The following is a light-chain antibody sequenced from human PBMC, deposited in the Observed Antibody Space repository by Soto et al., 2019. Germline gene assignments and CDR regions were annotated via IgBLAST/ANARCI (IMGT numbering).Light chain of an antibody. CDR2: GSS. CDR3: HQYYSSIT. J-gene: IGKJ4*01. Sequence: EIVLTQSPGTLSLSPGERATLSCRASQDVDSNFLAWYQQRPGQAPRLLIYGSSRRATGIPDRFSGSGSGTDFPLTISRVGPEDIAVYFCHQYYSSITFGGGTKVEVK. CDR1: QDVDSNF. V-gene: IGKV3-20*01.